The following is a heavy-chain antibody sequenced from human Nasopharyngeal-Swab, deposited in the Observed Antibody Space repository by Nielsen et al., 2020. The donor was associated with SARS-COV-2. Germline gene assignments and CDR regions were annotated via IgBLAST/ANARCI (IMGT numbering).Heavy chain of an antibody. Sequence: GGSLRLSCAASGFTFPSYSMNWVRQAPGKGLEWVSSISRSGAYIFYADPVKGRFTISRDNTKNSLYLEMNSLRADDTAVYYCARGADAEAYCGGDCFSEYFFDSWGQGTLVTVSS. CDR2: ISRSGAYI. V-gene: IGHV3-21*01. D-gene: IGHD2-21*02. J-gene: IGHJ4*02. CDR3: ARGADAEAYCGGDCFSEYFFDS. CDR1: GFTFPSYS.